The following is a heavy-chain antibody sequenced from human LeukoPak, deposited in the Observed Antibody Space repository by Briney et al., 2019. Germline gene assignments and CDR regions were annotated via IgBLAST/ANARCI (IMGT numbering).Heavy chain of an antibody. Sequence: GGSLRLSCAASGFTFSSYNMNWVRQAPGKGLEWLAFIWYDEITKNYADSVKGRFTISRDNSKNTLYVQMNSLRPDDTAVYYCAKDSSDYYFDYWGQGTLVTVSS. V-gene: IGHV3-30*02. D-gene: IGHD3-22*01. CDR3: AKDSSDYYFDY. CDR1: GFTFSSYN. J-gene: IGHJ4*02. CDR2: IWYDEITK.